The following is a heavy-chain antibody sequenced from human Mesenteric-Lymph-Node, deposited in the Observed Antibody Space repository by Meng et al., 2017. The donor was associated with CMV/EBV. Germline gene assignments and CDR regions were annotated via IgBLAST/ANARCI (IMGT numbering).Heavy chain of an antibody. CDR1: GGSISSSSYY. CDR3: ARAARSASGVFDY. CDR2: IYYSGST. J-gene: IGHJ4*02. Sequence: SETLSLTCTVSGGSISSSSYYWGWIRQPPGKGLEWIGSIYYSGSTYYNPSLKSRVTISVDTSKNQFSLRVNSLTAADTAIYYCARAARSASGVFDYWGQGTLVTVSS. V-gene: IGHV4-39*07. D-gene: IGHD3-10*01.